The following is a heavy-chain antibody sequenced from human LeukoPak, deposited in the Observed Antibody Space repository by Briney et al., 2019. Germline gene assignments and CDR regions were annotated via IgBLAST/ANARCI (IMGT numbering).Heavy chain of an antibody. Sequence: GGSLRLSCAASGFTFSSYAMSWVRPAPGEGLEWVSAISGSGGSTYYADSVKGRFTISRDNSKNTPYLQMNSLRAEDTAVYYCAKDRGDGLRMVVVAGGMADWGQGTLVTVYS. CDR1: GFTFSSYA. CDR3: AKDRGDGLRMVVVAGGMAD. CDR2: ISGSGGST. D-gene: IGHD3-22*01. J-gene: IGHJ4*02. V-gene: IGHV3-23*01.